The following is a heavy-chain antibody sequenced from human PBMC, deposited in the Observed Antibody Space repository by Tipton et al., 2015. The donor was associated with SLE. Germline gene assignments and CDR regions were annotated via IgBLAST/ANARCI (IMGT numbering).Heavy chain of an antibody. D-gene: IGHD4-17*01. Sequence: TLSLTCTVSGGSISSGGYYWSWIRQHPGKGLEWIGDIYYSGSTYYNPSLKSRVTISVDTSKNQFSLKLSSVTAADMAVYYCARDGDGDYLVGFDLWGRGTLVTVSS. CDR2: IYYSGST. CDR3: ARDGDGDYLVGFDL. CDR1: GGSISSGGYY. J-gene: IGHJ2*01. V-gene: IGHV4-31*03.